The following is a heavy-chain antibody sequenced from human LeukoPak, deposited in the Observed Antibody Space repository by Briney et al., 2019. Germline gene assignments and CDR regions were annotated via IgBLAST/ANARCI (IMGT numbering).Heavy chain of an antibody. Sequence: GASVKVSCKASGYTFTNYYMHWVRQAPGQGLEWMGFINPSGGSTSYAQKFQVRVTMTRDMSTSTVYMGLSSLRSEDTAVYYCARDWDDIAGYGSGSPDDAFDIWGQGTMVTVSS. J-gene: IGHJ3*02. D-gene: IGHD3-10*01. CDR2: INPSGGST. V-gene: IGHV1-46*01. CDR1: GYTFTNYY. CDR3: ARDWDDIAGYGSGSPDDAFDI.